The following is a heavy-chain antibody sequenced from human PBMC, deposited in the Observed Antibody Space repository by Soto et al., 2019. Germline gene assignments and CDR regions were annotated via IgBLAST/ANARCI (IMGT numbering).Heavy chain of an antibody. CDR1: GGSIRSSTYY. Sequence: QLQMQESGPGLVKPSETLSLICTVSGGSIRSSTYYWGWIRQPPGKGLEWIGSIYYSGSNYHKPSLKIXXPXSXXTSTQQFTLKLSPGAEADTAVYYCATVAALGRRDVWGQETTVTDSS. V-gene: IGHV4-39*01. D-gene: IGHD6-13*01. CDR3: ATVAALGRRDV. J-gene: IGHJ6*02. CDR2: IYYSGSN.